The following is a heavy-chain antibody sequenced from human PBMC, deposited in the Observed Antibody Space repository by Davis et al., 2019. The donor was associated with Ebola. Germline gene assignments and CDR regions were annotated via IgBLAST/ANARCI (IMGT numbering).Heavy chain of an antibody. CDR1: GYTFTSYY. CDR3: ARQRGSIAAIDY. CDR2: INPSGGST. V-gene: IGHV1-46*01. D-gene: IGHD6-6*01. Sequence: ASVTVSCKASGYTFTSYYMHWVRQAPGQGLEWMGIINPSGGSTSYAQKFQGRVTMTRDTSTSTVYMELSSLRSEDTAVYYCARQRGSIAAIDYWGQGTLVTVSS. J-gene: IGHJ4*02.